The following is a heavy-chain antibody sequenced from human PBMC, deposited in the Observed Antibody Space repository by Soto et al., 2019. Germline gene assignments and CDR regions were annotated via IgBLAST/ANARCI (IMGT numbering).Heavy chain of an antibody. Sequence: EVQLLESGGGLVQPGGSLRLSCAASGFTFRSYAMSWVRQAPGKGLEWVSAISGSGGSTYYADSVKGRFTISRDNSKNTLYLQMNSLRAEDTAVYYCAKVSGEVFIFGYWGQGTLVTVSS. V-gene: IGHV3-23*01. J-gene: IGHJ4*02. CDR2: ISGSGGST. CDR3: AKVSGEVFIFGY. CDR1: GFTFRSYA. D-gene: IGHD3-10*01.